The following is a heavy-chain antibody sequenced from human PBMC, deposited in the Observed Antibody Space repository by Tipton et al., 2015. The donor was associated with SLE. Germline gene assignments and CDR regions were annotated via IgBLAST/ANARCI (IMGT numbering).Heavy chain of an antibody. CDR2: IYFSGST. J-gene: IGHJ3*02. Sequence: TLSLTCTVSGGSISSSSYYWGLIRQPPGKGLEWIGSIYFSGSTYYNPSLKSRGTISVDTSKNQCSLNLSSVTAADTAVYYCARQRFLEWLPDAFDIWGQGTMVTVSP. CDR3: ARQRFLEWLPDAFDI. D-gene: IGHD3-3*01. V-gene: IGHV4-39*07. CDR1: GGSISSSSYY.